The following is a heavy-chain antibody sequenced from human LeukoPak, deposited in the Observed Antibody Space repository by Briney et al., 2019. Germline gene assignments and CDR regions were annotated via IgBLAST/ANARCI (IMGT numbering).Heavy chain of an antibody. CDR3: ARGYWYFDL. V-gene: IGHV3-7*01. CDR2: IKQDGSEK. J-gene: IGHJ2*01. CDR1: GFTFSSYW. Sequence: GGSLRLSCAASGFTFSSYWVSWVRQAPGKGLEWVANIKQDGSEKYYVDSVKGRFTISRDNAKNSLYVQMNSLRAEDTAVYYCARGYWYFDLWGRGTLVTVSS.